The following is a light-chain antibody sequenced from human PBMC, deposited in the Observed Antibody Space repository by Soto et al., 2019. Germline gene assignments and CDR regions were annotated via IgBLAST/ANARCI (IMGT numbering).Light chain of an antibody. V-gene: IGKV3-15*01. CDR3: QQYNNWLS. CDR1: QSVSSY. CDR2: GAS. J-gene: IGKJ5*01. Sequence: EIVMTQSPATLSVSPGERATLSCRASQSVSSYLAWYQQKPGQAPRLLIYGASSRATGIPARFSGSGSGTDFTLTISSLQSEDYAVYYCQQYNNWLSFGQGTRLEIK.